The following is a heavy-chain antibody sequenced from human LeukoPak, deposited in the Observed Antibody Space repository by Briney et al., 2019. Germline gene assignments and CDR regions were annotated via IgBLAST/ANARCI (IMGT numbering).Heavy chain of an antibody. CDR3: ARVRITMIVVTLKGFDY. D-gene: IGHD3-22*01. CDR2: IYYSGST. CDR1: GGSISSYY. Sequence: SETLSLTCTVSGGSISSYYWGWIRQPPGKGLEWIGSIYYSGSTYYNPSLKSRVTISVDTSKNQFSLKLSSVTAADTAVYYCARVRITMIVVTLKGFDYWGQGTLVTVSS. J-gene: IGHJ4*02. V-gene: IGHV4-39*07.